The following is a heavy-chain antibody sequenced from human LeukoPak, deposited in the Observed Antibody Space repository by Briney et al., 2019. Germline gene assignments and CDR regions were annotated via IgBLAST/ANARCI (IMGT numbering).Heavy chain of an antibody. J-gene: IGHJ4*02. CDR2: ISYDGSNK. V-gene: IGHV3-30*18. CDR3: AKALDSSGWLGDY. D-gene: IGHD6-19*01. Sequence: GGSLRLSCVASGFTFSSSVMGWVRQAPGKGLEWVAVISYDGSNKYYADSVKGRFTISRDNSKNTLYLQMNSLRAEDTAVYYCAKALDSSGWLGDYWGQGTLVTVSS. CDR1: GFTFSSSV.